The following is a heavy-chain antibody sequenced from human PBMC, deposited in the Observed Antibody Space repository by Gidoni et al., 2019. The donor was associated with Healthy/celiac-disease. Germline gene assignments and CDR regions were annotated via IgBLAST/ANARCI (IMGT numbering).Heavy chain of an antibody. Sequence: QVQLQQWGAGLLKPSETLSLTCAVYGGSFSGYYWSWIRQPPGKGLEWIGEINHSGSTNYNPSLKSRVTISVDTSKNQFSLKLSSVTAADTAVYYCARGDYDFWSGLNYYGMDVWGQGTTVTVSS. V-gene: IGHV4-34*01. CDR2: INHSGST. CDR1: GGSFSGYY. J-gene: IGHJ6*02. D-gene: IGHD3-3*01. CDR3: ARGDYDFWSGLNYYGMDV.